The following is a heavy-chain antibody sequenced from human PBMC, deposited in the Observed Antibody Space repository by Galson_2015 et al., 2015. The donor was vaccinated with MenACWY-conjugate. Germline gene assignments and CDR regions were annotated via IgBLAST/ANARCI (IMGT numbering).Heavy chain of an antibody. CDR2: IYPGGSSV. Sequence: QSGAEVTKPGESLKISCKGSGYKFSHYWIGWVRQKPGKGLEWMGIIYPGGSSVRYSPSFQGQVTISVDKSINTVYLHWSSLKASDTAMYYCARHGRSAWYNWFDPWGQGTLVTVSS. J-gene: IGHJ5*02. CDR3: ARHGRSAWYNWFDP. CDR1: GYKFSHYW. D-gene: IGHD6-13*01. V-gene: IGHV5-51*01.